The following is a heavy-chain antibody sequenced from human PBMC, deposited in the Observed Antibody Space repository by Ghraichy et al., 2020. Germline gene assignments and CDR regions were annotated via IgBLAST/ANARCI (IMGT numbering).Heavy chain of an antibody. V-gene: IGHV4-34*01. D-gene: IGHD1-26*01. Sequence: SETLSLPCAVSGGSFNDFYWSWIRQSPGKGLEWIGEINQSGGATYNPSLKSRVTMSVDTSKTQFSLNLSSVTAADTAIYYCARGPGMVGFIVPRPFDFWGQGTLLSVSS. J-gene: IGHJ4*02. CDR1: GGSFNDFY. CDR3: ARGPGMVGFIVPRPFDF. CDR2: INQSGGA.